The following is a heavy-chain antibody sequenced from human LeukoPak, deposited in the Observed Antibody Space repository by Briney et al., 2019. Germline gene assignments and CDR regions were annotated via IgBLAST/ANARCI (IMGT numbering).Heavy chain of an antibody. D-gene: IGHD3-22*01. CDR1: GYTFTSYG. J-gene: IGHJ4*02. CDR2: ISAYNGKT. V-gene: IGHV1-18*01. Sequence: GASVKVSCKASGYTFTSYGISWVRQAHGQGLEWMGWISAYNGKTNYAQKRQGRVTMTTDTSTSTAYMELRSLRSDDTAVYYCARVVEGWKYYYDSSGYYHFDYWSQGSLVTVSS. CDR3: ARVVEGWKYYYDSSGYYHFDY.